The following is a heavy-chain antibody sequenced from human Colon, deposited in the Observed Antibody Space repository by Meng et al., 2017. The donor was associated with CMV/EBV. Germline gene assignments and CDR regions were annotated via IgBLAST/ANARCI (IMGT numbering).Heavy chain of an antibody. CDR3: SRGNRGSSGRTTFDY. Sequence: GGSLRLSCVGSGYSFSDHYIDWVRQAPGKGLEWVGRMRGNAHRYTTLYAAPVKGRFTISRADSKNSAYLQMNSLSTEDAAAYYCSRGNRGSSGRTTFDYWGQGTLVTVSS. CDR2: MRGNAHRYTT. D-gene: IGHD1-14*01. V-gene: IGHV3-72*01. J-gene: IGHJ4*02. CDR1: GYSFSDHY.